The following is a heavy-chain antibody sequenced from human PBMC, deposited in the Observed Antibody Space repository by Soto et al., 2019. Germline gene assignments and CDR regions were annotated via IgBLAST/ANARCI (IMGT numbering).Heavy chain of an antibody. CDR2: ISGSGGST. J-gene: IGHJ6*02. V-gene: IGHV3-23*01. CDR3: AKDVVIVVVVAATPAYGMDV. Sequence: GSLRLSCAASGFTFSSYAMSWVRQAPGKGLEWVSAISGSGGSTYYADSVKGRFTISRDNSKNTLYLQMNSLRAEDTAVYYCAKDVVIVVVVAATPAYGMDVWGQGTTVTVSS. CDR1: GFTFSSYA. D-gene: IGHD2-15*01.